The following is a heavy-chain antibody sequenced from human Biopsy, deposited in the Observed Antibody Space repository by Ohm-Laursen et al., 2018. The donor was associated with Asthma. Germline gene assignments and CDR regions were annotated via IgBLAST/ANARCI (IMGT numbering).Heavy chain of an antibody. V-gene: IGHV1-3*01. D-gene: IGHD3-22*01. Sequence: SSVKVSCKVSGYTFIHYAIHWVRQAPGQRLEWMGWINAGNGNTKYSQKFQGRVTITRDTSASTAYMDLRSLRSEDTAVYYCARPYYDSSGYYYENLSFDYWGQGTLVTVSS. J-gene: IGHJ4*02. CDR3: ARPYYDSSGYYYENLSFDY. CDR2: INAGNGNT. CDR1: GYTFIHYA.